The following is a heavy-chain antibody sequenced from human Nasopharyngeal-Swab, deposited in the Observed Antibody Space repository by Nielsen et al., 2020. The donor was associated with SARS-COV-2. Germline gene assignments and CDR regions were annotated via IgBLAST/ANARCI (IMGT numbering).Heavy chain of an antibody. CDR2: IYYSGST. CDR3: ARGWGYDFWSGYYQLDY. D-gene: IGHD3-3*01. J-gene: IGHJ4*02. CDR1: GGSISSGGYY. V-gene: IGHV4-31*03. Sequence: SETLSLTCTVSGGSISSGGYYWSWIRQHPGKGLEWIGYIYYSGSTYYNPSLKSRVSISVDTSKKQFSLKLSSVTAADTAVYYCARGWGYDFWSGYYQLDYWGQGTLVTVSS.